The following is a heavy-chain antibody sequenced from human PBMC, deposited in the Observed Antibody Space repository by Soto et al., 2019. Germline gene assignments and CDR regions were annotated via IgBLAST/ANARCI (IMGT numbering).Heavy chain of an antibody. D-gene: IGHD3-10*01. J-gene: IGHJ4*02. Sequence: ASVKVSCKASGYSLTSYYMHWVRQAPGQGLEWMGITNPSDGSTNYAQKFQGRVTMTSETSTSTVYMEMSSLRSEDTAMYYCAGSYVRSRPIVFWGQGAMVTV. CDR1: GYSLTSYY. CDR2: TNPSDGST. V-gene: IGHV1-46*01. CDR3: AGSYVRSRPIVF.